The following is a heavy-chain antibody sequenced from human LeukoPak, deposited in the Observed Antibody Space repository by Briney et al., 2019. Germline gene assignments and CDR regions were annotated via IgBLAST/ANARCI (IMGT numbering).Heavy chain of an antibody. J-gene: IGHJ4*02. V-gene: IGHV1-8*01. CDR1: GYIFSSND. CDR3: ARGSGSSGFDY. CDR2: MNPNSGDT. Sequence: ASVKVSCKASGYIFSSNDINWVRQAAGQGLEWMGWMNPNSGDTGYTQKFQGRVAMTRDKSISTAYMELSRLRSDDTAVYYCARGSGSSGFDYWGQGTLVTVSS. D-gene: IGHD1-26*01.